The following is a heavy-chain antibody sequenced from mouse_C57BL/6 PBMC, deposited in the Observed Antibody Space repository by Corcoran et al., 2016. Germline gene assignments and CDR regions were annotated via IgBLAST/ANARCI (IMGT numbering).Heavy chain of an antibody. CDR3: ASPGGFAY. Sequence: QIQLVQSGPELKKPGETVKISCKASGYTFTTYGMSWVKQAPGKGLKWMGWINTYSGVPTYADDFMGRFAFSLETSASTAYLQINNLKNEDTATYFCASPGGFAYWGQGTLVTVSA. CDR2: INTYSGVP. D-gene: IGHD4-1*01. CDR1: GYTFTTYG. V-gene: IGHV9-3*01. J-gene: IGHJ3*01.